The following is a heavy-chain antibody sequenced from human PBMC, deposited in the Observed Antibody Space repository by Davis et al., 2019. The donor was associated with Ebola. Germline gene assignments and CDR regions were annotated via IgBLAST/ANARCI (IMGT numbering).Heavy chain of an antibody. CDR2: ISGYNGDR. J-gene: IGHJ4*02. D-gene: IGHD3-3*01. CDR1: GYTFTNYG. CDR3: ARQRISIFGVAPTFDF. Sequence: AASVKVSCKASGYTFTNYGINWVRQAPGQGLEWMGWISGYNGDRNYSQNLQGRVTMTTDISTSTAYMELRSLRSDDTAVYYCARQRISIFGVAPTFDFWGQGALVTVSS. V-gene: IGHV1-18*01.